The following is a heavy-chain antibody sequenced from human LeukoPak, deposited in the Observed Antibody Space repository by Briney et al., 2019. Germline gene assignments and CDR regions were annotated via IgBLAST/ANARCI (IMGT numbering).Heavy chain of an antibody. D-gene: IGHD3-10*01. CDR2: ISGSSGNT. V-gene: IGHV1-18*01. J-gene: IGHJ5*02. CDR3: AKDLNYYGSGSSNWFDP. Sequence: ASVKVSCKASGYTFTSYGISWVRQAPGQGLEWMGWISGSSGNTNYAQKFQGRVTLATDTSTNTAYLDLRSLRSDDTAVYYCAKDLNYYGSGSSNWFDPWGQGTLVTVSS. CDR1: GYTFTSYG.